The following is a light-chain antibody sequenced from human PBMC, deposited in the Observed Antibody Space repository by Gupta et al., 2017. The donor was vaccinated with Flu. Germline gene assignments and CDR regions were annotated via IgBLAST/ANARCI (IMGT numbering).Light chain of an antibody. CDR3: HQDYSLWT. V-gene: IGKV3-15*01. Sequence: EPVMTQSPATLSVSPGERATLSCRASQYINSNLAWYQQKPGQAPRLLIYGASNRATGIPARFSGSGEDKDFLLTSSRRQYEACGVYYAHQDYSLWTFGQGTKVEIK. CDR2: GAS. CDR1: QYINSN. J-gene: IGKJ1*01.